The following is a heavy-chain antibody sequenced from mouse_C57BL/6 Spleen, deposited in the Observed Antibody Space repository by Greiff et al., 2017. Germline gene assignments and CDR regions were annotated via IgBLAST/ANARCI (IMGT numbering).Heavy chain of an antibody. D-gene: IGHD2-4*01. J-gene: IGHJ2*01. CDR3: ARYYYDYYFDY. V-gene: IGHV1-72*01. CDR1: GYTFTSYW. Sequence: QVQLQQPGAELVKPGASVKLSCKASGYTFTSYWMHWVKQRPGRGLEWIGRIEPNSGGTKYNEKFKSKATLTVDKPSSTAYMQLSSLTSEDSAVYYCARYYYDYYFDYWGQGTTLTGSS. CDR2: IEPNSGGT.